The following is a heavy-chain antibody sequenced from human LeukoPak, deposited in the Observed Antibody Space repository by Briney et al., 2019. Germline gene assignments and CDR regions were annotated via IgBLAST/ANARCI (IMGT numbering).Heavy chain of an antibody. Sequence: SETLSLTCSVSGGSVTSGGFYWGWLRQPPGKGPEWLATIYYTGSTYYNPSLQSRVTISIDTSKNQFSLRLTSVTATDTAVYHCARHGGSGSLSRPFDPWGQGTLVTVSS. CDR2: IYYTGST. CDR1: GGSVTSGGFY. V-gene: IGHV4-39*01. CDR3: ARHGGSGSLSRPFDP. D-gene: IGHD3-10*01. J-gene: IGHJ5*02.